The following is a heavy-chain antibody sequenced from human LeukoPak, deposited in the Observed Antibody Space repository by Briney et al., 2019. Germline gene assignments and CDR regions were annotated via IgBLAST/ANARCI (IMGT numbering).Heavy chain of an antibody. CDR3: ARFTTVTTGFVVVAL. CDR2: IYYSGST. CDR1: GGSITSNSYY. D-gene: IGHD4-17*01. V-gene: IGHV4-39*07. Sequence: PSETLSLTCTVSGGSITSNSYYWGWIHQPPGNGLEWIGSIYYSGSTNYNPSLKSRVTISVDTSKNQFSLKLSSVTAADTAVYYCARFTTVTTGFVVVALWGQGTLVTVSS. J-gene: IGHJ4*02.